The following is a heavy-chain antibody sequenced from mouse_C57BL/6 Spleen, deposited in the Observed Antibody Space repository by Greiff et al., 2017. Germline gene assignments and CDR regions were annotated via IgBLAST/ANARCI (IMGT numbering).Heavy chain of an antibody. J-gene: IGHJ2*01. V-gene: IGHV1-50*01. Sequence: VKLMESGAELVKPGASVKLSCKASGYTFTSYWMQWVKQRPGQGLEWIGEIDPSDSYTNYNQKFKGKATLTVDTSSSTAYMQLSSLTSEDSAVYYCARWGGDYYFDYWGQGTTLTVSS. CDR3: ARWGGDYYFDY. CDR1: GYTFTSYW. CDR2: IDPSDSYT.